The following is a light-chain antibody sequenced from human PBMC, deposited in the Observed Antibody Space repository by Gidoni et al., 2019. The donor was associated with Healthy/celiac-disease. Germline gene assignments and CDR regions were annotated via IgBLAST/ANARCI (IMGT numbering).Light chain of an antibody. Sequence: EIVMTQSPLSLPVTPGEPASISCRSSQSLLHSNGYSYLDWYLQKPGKFPQLLIYLGSNRASGVPDRFSGSGSGTDFTLKINRVEAEDVGVYYCMQALQTPPAFGQGTKVEIK. CDR1: QSLLHSNGYSY. CDR2: LGS. CDR3: MQALQTPPA. J-gene: IGKJ1*01. V-gene: IGKV2-28*01.